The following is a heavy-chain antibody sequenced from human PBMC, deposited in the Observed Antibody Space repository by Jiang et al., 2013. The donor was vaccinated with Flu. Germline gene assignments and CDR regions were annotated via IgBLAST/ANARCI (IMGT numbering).Heavy chain of an antibody. CDR2: ISSRSNTK. CDR3: VREYDAFDM. CDR1: GFTFRSYA. V-gene: IGHV3-48*01. Sequence: VQLVESGGGLVQPGGSLRLSCVASGFTFRSYAMNWVRQAPGKGLEWISYISSRSNTKYYTDFVKGRFTISRDNEKKSLYLQMNSLRAEDTAVYYCVREYDAFDMWGQGTGGHRLF. J-gene: IGHJ3*02.